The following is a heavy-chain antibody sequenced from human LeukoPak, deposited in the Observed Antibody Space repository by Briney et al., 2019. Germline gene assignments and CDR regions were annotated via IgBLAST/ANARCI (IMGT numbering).Heavy chain of an antibody. CDR2: INPSGGST. D-gene: IGHD3-22*01. CDR1: GYTFTSYY. CDR3: ARDAIDDSSGYMFGFDY. J-gene: IGHJ4*02. Sequence: ASVTVSCKASGYTFTSYYMHWVRQAPGQGLEWMGLINPSGGSTSYAQKFQGRVTMTRDTSTSTVYMELSSLRSEDTAVYYCARDAIDDSSGYMFGFDYWGQGTLVTVSS. V-gene: IGHV1-46*01.